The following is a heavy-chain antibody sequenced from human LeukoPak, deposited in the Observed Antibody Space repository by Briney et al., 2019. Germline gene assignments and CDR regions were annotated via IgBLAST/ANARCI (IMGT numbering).Heavy chain of an antibody. J-gene: IGHJ6*02. V-gene: IGHV3-48*03. D-gene: IGHD4-17*01. CDR3: ARVTDDYGDHYYGMDV. CDR1: GFTFSGYE. CDR2: ISNSDSTI. Sequence: GGSLRLSCAASGFTFSGYEMNWVRQAPGKGLERVSYISNSDSTIHYADSVKGRFTISRDNAQNSLYLQMSSLRAEDTAVYYCARVTDDYGDHYYGMDVWGQGTTVTVSS.